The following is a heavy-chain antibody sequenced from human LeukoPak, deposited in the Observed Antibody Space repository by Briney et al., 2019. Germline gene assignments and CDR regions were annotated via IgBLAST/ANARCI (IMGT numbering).Heavy chain of an antibody. Sequence: GGSLRLSCAASGFTVSSNHMNWVRQAPGKGLEWVSIIYYGGNTFDADSVKGRFTISRDNSKNTLYLQINSLRAEDTAVYYCAALSGVGVKIGFDHWGQGALVVVSS. D-gene: IGHD1-26*01. CDR2: IYYGGNT. CDR1: GFTVSSNH. J-gene: IGHJ4*02. CDR3: AALSGVGVKIGFDH. V-gene: IGHV3-66*01.